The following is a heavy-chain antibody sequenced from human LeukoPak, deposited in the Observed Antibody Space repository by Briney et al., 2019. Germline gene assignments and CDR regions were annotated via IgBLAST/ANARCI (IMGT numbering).Heavy chain of an antibody. D-gene: IGHD5-24*01. V-gene: IGHV1-69*13. J-gene: IGHJ3*02. Sequence: AASVKVSCKASGYTFTSYDINWVRQATGQGLEWMGGIIPIFGTANYAQKFQGRVTITADESTSTAYMELSSLRSEDTAVYYCARPVEMATIMAYDAFDIWGQGTMVTVSS. CDR3: ARPVEMATIMAYDAFDI. CDR2: IIPIFGTA. CDR1: GYTFTSYD.